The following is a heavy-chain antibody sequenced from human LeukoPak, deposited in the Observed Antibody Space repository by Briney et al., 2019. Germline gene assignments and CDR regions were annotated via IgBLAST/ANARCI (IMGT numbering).Heavy chain of an antibody. J-gene: IGHJ6*02. CDR2: INPNSGGT. V-gene: IGHV1-2*02. Sequence: GASVKVSCKASGYTFTGYYMHWVRQAPGQGLEWMGWINPNSGGTNYAQKFQGRVTVTRDTSISTAYMELSRLRSDDTAVYYCARGAVATTAYYYYGMDVWGQGTTVTVSS. CDR1: GYTFTGYY. CDR3: ARGAVATTAYYYYGMDV. D-gene: IGHD5-12*01.